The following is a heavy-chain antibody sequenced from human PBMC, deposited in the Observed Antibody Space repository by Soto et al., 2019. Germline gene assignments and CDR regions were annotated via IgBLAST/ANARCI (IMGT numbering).Heavy chain of an antibody. J-gene: IGHJ6*03. CDR3: ARGVTGYFHMDV. D-gene: IGHD3-9*01. Sequence: TSETLSLTCTVSGGSISSYYWSWIRQPPGKGQEWIGEINYSGSTNYNPSLKSRVTIPVDTSKNQFSMKLSSVTAADTAVYYCARGVTGYFHMDVWGKGTTVTVSS. CDR1: GGSISSYY. V-gene: IGHV4-59*12. CDR2: INYSGST.